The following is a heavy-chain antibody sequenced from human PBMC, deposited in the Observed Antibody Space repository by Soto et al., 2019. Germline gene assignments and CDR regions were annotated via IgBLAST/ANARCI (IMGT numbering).Heavy chain of an antibody. CDR3: ARGSYGAGSDY. D-gene: IGHD3-10*01. CDR2: VFASGST. V-gene: IGHV4-30-2*01. CDR1: GGSISSGDHS. Sequence: SETLSLTCAVSGGSISSGDHSWSWIRQPPGKGLELIGYVFASGSTYYSPSLERRVTISIDGSKNQFSLKLTSVTAADTAAYYCARGSYGAGSDYWGQG. J-gene: IGHJ4*02.